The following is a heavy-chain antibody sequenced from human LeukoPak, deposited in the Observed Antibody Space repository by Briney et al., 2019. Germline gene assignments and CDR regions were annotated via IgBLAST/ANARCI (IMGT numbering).Heavy chain of an antibody. D-gene: IGHD2-15*01. J-gene: IGHJ4*02. V-gene: IGHV4-59*08. Sequence: SETLSLTCTVSGGSISSYYWSWIRQPPGKGLEWIGYIYYSGSTNYNPSLKSRVTISVDTSKNQFSLKLSSVTAADTAVYYCARVVAATATVDYWGQGTLVTVSS. CDR1: GGSISSYY. CDR2: IYYSGST. CDR3: ARVVAATATVDY.